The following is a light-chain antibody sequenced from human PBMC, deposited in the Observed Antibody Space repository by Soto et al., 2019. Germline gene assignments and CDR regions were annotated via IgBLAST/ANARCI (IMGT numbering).Light chain of an antibody. CDR2: EVN. CDR3: SSYTSSSTWV. J-gene: IGLJ3*02. Sequence: QSVLTQPPSVSGSPGQSITISCTGTSSDVGGYNYVSWYQQHPGKAPKLMIYEVNNRPSGVSSRFSGSKSGNRASLAISGLQADDEADYYCSSYTSSSTWVFGGGTKLTVL. V-gene: IGLV2-14*01. CDR1: SSDVGGYNY.